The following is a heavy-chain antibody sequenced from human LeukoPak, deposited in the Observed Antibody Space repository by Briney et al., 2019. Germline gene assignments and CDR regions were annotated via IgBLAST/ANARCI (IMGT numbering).Heavy chain of an antibody. J-gene: IGHJ5*02. D-gene: IGHD4-11*01. CDR1: GFTFSSYS. Sequence: PGGSLRLSCAAFGFTFSSYSMNWVRQAPGKGLEWVSFISSSSSYISYADSVKGRFTISRDNAKNSLYLQMNSLRAEDTAVYYCAKNDYSSYGWFDPWGQGTLVTVSS. CDR3: AKNDYSSYGWFDP. V-gene: IGHV3-21*01. CDR2: ISSSSSYI.